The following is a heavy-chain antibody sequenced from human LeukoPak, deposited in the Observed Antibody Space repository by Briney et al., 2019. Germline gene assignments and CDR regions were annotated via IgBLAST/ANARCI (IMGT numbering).Heavy chain of an antibody. D-gene: IGHD6-6*01. V-gene: IGHV4-61*01. CDR1: GDSVINPYSY. Sequence: SETLSLTCTVSGDSVINPYSYWSWIRQPPGKGLEWIGNVYYIGTTSYNSSLKSRVTISVDTSRNQFPLEVTSMTAADTAVYFCARNASSSPWFDPWGQGTLVTVSS. J-gene: IGHJ5*02. CDR2: VYYIGTT. CDR3: ARNASSSPWFDP.